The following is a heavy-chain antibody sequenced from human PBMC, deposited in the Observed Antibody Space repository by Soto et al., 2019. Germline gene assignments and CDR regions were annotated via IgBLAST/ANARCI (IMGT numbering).Heavy chain of an antibody. CDR1: GFTFSSYW. D-gene: IGHD3-22*01. V-gene: IGHV3-7*01. Sequence: GGSLRLSCAASGFTFSSYWMSWVRQAPGKGLVWVANINQDGSEKYYVDSVKGRFTISRDNAKNSLYVQMTSLRVEDTAVYYCARGTYFDDSSGYFDYWGQGT. J-gene: IGHJ4*02. CDR2: INQDGSEK. CDR3: ARGTYFDDSSGYFDY.